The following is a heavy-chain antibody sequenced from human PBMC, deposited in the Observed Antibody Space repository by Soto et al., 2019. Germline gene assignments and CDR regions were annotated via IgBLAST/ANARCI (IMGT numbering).Heavy chain of an antibody. CDR3: APRRPTHLAFDS. Sequence: QITLKESGPTLVKPTQTLTLTCTFSGFPLSTSGVAVGWVRQPPGKALEWLALIDWGDNKRYRSSLQSRLTITKDSSKSPVVLTMTNMDPVDTGTYYCAPRRPTHLAFDSWGQGTLVSVSS. CDR2: IDWGDNK. V-gene: IGHV2-5*02. CDR1: GFPLSTSGVA. J-gene: IGHJ4*02.